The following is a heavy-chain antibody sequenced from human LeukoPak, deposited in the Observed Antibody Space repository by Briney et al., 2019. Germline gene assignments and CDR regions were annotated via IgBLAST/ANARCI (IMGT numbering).Heavy chain of an antibody. D-gene: IGHD4-23*01. CDR2: ISGSGGST. CDR3: ARRGIMTTVVY. Sequence: PGGSLRLSCAASGFTFSSYAMSWVRQAPGKGLEWVPAISGSGGSTYYADSVKGRFTISRDNSKNTLYLQMNSLRAEDTAVYYCARRGIMTTVVYWGQGTLVTVSS. J-gene: IGHJ4*02. CDR1: GFTFSSYA. V-gene: IGHV3-23*01.